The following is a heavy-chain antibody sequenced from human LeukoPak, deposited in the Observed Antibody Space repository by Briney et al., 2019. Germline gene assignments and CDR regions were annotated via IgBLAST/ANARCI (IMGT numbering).Heavy chain of an antibody. V-gene: IGHV3-30*18. CDR2: ISYDGSNK. CDR3: AKDYNYGSAYYYYYYGMDA. CDR1: GFTFSSYG. J-gene: IGHJ6*02. Sequence: GGSLRLSCAASGFTFSSYGMHWVRQAPGKGPEWVAVISYDGSNKYYADSVKGRFTISRDNSKNTLYLQMNSLRAEDTAVYYCAKDYNYGSAYYYYYYGMDAWGQGTTVTVSS. D-gene: IGHD3-10*01.